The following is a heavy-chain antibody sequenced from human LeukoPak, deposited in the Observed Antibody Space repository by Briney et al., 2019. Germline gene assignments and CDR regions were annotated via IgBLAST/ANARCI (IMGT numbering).Heavy chain of an antibody. Sequence: SETLSLTCGVSGGSIRSTSWWSWVRQPPGQGLEWIGEISLTGETNYNPSLNGRVTMSLDGSRNQLSLTLTSVTAADTAIYYCSTEGGAFCPFGYWGQGTLVIVPP. CDR1: GGSIRSTSW. D-gene: IGHD1-14*01. V-gene: IGHV4-4*02. J-gene: IGHJ4*02. CDR3: STEGGAFCPFGY. CDR2: ISLTGET.